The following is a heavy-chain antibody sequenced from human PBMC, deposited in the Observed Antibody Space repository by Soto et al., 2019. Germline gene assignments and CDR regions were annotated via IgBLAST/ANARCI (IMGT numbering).Heavy chain of an antibody. D-gene: IGHD3-22*01. Sequence: GASVKVSCKASGYTFTSYAMHWVRQAPGQRLEWMGWINAGNGNTKYSQKFQGRVTITRDTSASTAYMELSSLRSEDTAVYYCARDGDSSGYYWTDGAFDIWGQGTMATVSS. CDR1: GYTFTSYA. CDR2: INAGNGNT. J-gene: IGHJ3*02. CDR3: ARDGDSSGYYWTDGAFDI. V-gene: IGHV1-3*01.